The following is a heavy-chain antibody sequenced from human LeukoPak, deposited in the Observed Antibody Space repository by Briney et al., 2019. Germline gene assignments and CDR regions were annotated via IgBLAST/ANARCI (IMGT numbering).Heavy chain of an antibody. V-gene: IGHV4-39*01. D-gene: IGHD6-25*01. Sequence: SETLSLTCTVSGGSISSSSYYWGWIRQPPGKGLEWIGSIYYSGSTYYNPSLKGRVTISVDTSKNQFSLKLSSVTAADTAVYYCARVDSSGWRPFDYWGQGTMVTVSS. CDR3: ARVDSSGWRPFDY. CDR2: IYYSGST. J-gene: IGHJ4*02. CDR1: GGSISSSSYY.